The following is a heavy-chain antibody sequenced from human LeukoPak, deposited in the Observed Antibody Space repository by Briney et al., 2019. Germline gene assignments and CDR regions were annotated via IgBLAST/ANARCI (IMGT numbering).Heavy chain of an antibody. Sequence: KPSETLSLTCTVSGGSISSGSYYWSWIRQPAGKGLEWIGRIYTSGSTNYNPSLKSRVTISVDTSKNQFSLKLSSVTAADTAVYYCATRKKWELLSGWGQGTLVTVSS. CDR1: GGSISSGSYY. J-gene: IGHJ4*02. D-gene: IGHD1-26*01. CDR3: ATRKKWELLSG. CDR2: IYTSGST. V-gene: IGHV4-61*02.